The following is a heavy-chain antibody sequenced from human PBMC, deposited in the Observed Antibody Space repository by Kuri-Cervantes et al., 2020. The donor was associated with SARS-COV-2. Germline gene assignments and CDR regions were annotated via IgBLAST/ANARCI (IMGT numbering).Heavy chain of an antibody. V-gene: IGHV1-8*01. Sequence: ASVKVSCKAPETTFPNYDINWVRQATGQGLEWVGWMNPNSGNTGYAQKFQGRVTITRNTSISTAYMELSSLRSEDTAVYYCARLGWDFWSGYRNYYYYYMDVWGKGTTVTVSS. CDR1: ETTFPNYD. CDR3: ARLGWDFWSGYRNYYYYYMDV. J-gene: IGHJ6*03. CDR2: MNPNSGNT. D-gene: IGHD3-3*01.